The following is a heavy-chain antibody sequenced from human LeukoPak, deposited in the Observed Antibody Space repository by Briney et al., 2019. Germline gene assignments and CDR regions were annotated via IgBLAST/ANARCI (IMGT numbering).Heavy chain of an antibody. CDR1: GYTFTGYY. J-gene: IGHJ4*02. V-gene: IGHV1-2*02. Sequence: ASVKVSCKASGYTFTGYYMHWVRQAPGQGLEWMGWINPNSGGTNYAQKFQGRVTMTRDTSISTAYMELSRLRSDVTAVYYCARGRRGIAAAGVPDGFVYWGQGTLVTVSS. CDR3: ARGRRGIAAAGVPDGFVY. CDR2: INPNSGGT. D-gene: IGHD6-13*01.